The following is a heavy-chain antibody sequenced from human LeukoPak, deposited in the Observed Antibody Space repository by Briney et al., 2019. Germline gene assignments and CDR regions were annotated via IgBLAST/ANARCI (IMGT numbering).Heavy chain of an antibody. Sequence: SQTLSLTCALSGDSVSSNSVTWNWIRQSPSRGLEWLGRTYYRSTWYNDYAVSVRGRITVNPDTSKNQFSLHLNSVTPEDTAVYYCARRLTQYDCFDPWGRGILGTVSS. CDR2: TYYRSTWYN. CDR3: ARRLTQYDCFDP. J-gene: IGHJ5*02. V-gene: IGHV6-1*01. CDR1: GDSVSSNSVT. D-gene: IGHD2-2*01.